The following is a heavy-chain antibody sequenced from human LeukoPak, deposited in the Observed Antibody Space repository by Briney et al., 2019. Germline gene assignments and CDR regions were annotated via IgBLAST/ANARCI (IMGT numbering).Heavy chain of an antibody. CDR1: GYTFTGYY. Sequence: ASVKVSCKASGYTFTGYYMHWVRQAPGQGLEWMGWINPNCGGTNYAQKFQGWVTMTRDTSISTAYMELSRLRSDDTAVYYCARASRYSSSWYVSIAFDIWGQGTMVTVSS. CDR3: ARASRYSSSWYVSIAFDI. D-gene: IGHD6-13*01. J-gene: IGHJ3*02. V-gene: IGHV1-2*04. CDR2: INPNCGGT.